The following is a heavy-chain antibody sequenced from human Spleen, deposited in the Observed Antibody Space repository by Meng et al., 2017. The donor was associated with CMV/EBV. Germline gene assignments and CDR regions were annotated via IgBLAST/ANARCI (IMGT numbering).Heavy chain of an antibody. CDR2: IYYSRTT. V-gene: IGHV4-39*07. J-gene: IGHJ4*02. D-gene: IGHD1-26*01. Sequence: SETLSLTCSVSGDSISSTNYFWGWIRQPPGKGLEWIGNIYYSRTTYTNLSLKSRVSMSLDTFRNQFSLQLSSADAADTAVYYCYAVYSGSDFGASIYYWGQGTLVTVSS. CDR3: YAVYSGSDFGASIYY. CDR1: GDSISSTNYF.